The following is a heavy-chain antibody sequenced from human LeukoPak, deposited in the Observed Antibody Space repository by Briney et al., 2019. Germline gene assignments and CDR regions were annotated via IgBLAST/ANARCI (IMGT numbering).Heavy chain of an antibody. CDR3: ARDQYYDSKGWFDP. V-gene: IGHV1-18*01. J-gene: IGHJ5*01. CDR1: GYTFTSHG. CDR2: ISTYNGNT. Sequence: ASVKVSCKASGYTFTSHGISWVRLAPGQGLEWMGWISTYNGNTNYAQKLQGRVTMTTDTSTSTAYMELRSLRSDDTAVYYCARDQYYDSKGWFDPWGQGTLVTVSS. D-gene: IGHD3-22*01.